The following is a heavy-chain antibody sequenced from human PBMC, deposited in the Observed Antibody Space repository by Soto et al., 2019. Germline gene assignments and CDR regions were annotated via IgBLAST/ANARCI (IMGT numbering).Heavy chain of an antibody. CDR3: VRARVAVFGEVIRNWFDP. Sequence: SDTQSLTCAVSGDSFTSDTWWCWVRQSPRTGLGRLGEIYKNGSTSYNPSLKSRVAISVDKAKNQFTMKLTPVTTADTAVYYCVRARVAVFGEVIRNWFDPWGQGILVTVSS. V-gene: IGHV4-4*02. J-gene: IGHJ5*02. CDR2: IYKNGST. D-gene: IGHD3-3*01. CDR1: GDSFTSDTW.